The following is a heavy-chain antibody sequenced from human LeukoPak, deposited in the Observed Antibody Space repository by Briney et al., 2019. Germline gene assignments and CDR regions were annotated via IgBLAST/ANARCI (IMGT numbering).Heavy chain of an antibody. V-gene: IGHV4-39*01. CDR2: MYYSGST. J-gene: IGHJ4*02. CDR3: ARHEWRSPFDY. D-gene: IGHD2-8*01. CDR1: GGSITSSSYY. Sequence: PSETLSLTCTVSGGSITSSSYYWGWIRQPPGKGLEWIVSMYYSGSTYYNPSLKSRVAISADTSKNQFSLKLSSVTAADTAVYYCARHEWRSPFDYWGQGTLVTVSS.